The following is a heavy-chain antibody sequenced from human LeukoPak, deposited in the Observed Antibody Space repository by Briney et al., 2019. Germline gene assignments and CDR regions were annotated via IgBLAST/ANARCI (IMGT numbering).Heavy chain of an antibody. Sequence: GASVKVSCKASGYTFTSYGISWVRQAPGQGLEWMGWISAYNGNTNYAQKLQGRVTMTTDTSTSTAYMELRSLRSDDTAVYYCARVLLRYSSSWYNDYWGQGTLVTVSS. D-gene: IGHD6-13*01. J-gene: IGHJ4*02. CDR1: GYTFTSYG. CDR3: ARVLLRYSSSWYNDY. V-gene: IGHV1-18*01. CDR2: ISAYNGNT.